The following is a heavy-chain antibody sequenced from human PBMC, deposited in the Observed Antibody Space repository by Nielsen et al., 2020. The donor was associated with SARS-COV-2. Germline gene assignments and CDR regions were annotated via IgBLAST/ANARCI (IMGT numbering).Heavy chain of an antibody. CDR2: IKQDGSEK. V-gene: IGHV3-7*01. J-gene: IGHJ4*02. Sequence: GGSLRLSCAASGFTFSSYWMSWVRQAPGKGLEWVANIKQDGSEKYYVDSVKGRFTISRDNSKNTLYLQMNSLRAEDTAVYYCAKDYSSNSYYFDYWGQGTLVTVSS. CDR1: GFTFSSYW. CDR3: AKDYSSNSYYFDY. D-gene: IGHD4-11*01.